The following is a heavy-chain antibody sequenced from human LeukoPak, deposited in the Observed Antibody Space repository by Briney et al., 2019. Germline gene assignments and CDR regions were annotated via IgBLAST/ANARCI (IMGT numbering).Heavy chain of an antibody. CDR1: GYIFTSYY. D-gene: IGHD2-15*01. CDR2: INPNSGGT. Sequence: ASVKVSCKASGYIFTSYYMHWVRQAPGQGLEWMGLINPNSGGTNYAQKFQGRVTMARDTSISTAYMELSRLRSDDTAVHYCARVDVVVVAASMDVWGQGSTVTVSS. J-gene: IGHJ6*02. CDR3: ARVDVVVVAASMDV. V-gene: IGHV1-2*02.